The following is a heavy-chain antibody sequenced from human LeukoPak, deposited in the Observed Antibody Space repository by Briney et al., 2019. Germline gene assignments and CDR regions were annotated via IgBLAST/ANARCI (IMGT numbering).Heavy chain of an antibody. D-gene: IGHD6-13*01. CDR1: GDSVSSNSAT. CDR2: TYYRSKWYN. V-gene: IGHV6-1*01. CDR3: AREGDSSRGIVYYFDY. J-gene: IGHJ4*02. Sequence: SQTLSLTCAISGDSVSSNSATWNWIRQSPSRGLEWLGRTYYRSKWYNDYAVSVKSRITINPDTSKNQFSLQLNSVTPEDTAVYYCAREGDSSRGIVYYFDYWGQGTPVTVSS.